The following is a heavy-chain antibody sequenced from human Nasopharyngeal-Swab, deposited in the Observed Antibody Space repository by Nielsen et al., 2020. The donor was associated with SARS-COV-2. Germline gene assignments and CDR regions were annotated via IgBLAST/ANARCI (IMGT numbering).Heavy chain of an antibody. J-gene: IGHJ6*02. Sequence: GGSLRLSCAASGFTFNNYNFNWVRQAPGKGLEWVSSISSSSSYIYYADSVKGRFTISRDNAKNSLYLQMNSLRAADTAVYYCARDGLDYDFWSAYFMDVWGQGTTVTVSS. D-gene: IGHD3-3*01. CDR3: ARDGLDYDFWSAYFMDV. CDR1: GFTFNNYN. CDR2: ISSSSSYI. V-gene: IGHV3-21*01.